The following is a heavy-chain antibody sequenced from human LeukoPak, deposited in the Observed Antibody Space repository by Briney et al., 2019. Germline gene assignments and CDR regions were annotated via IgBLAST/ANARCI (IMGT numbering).Heavy chain of an antibody. CDR3: ARLRTTHDAFDI. D-gene: IGHD1-7*01. J-gene: IGHJ3*02. CDR2: IYYSGGT. CDR1: GGSISSSSSYY. Sequence: SETLSLTCTVSGGSISSSSSYYWDWIRQPPGERLEWIGSIYYSGGTYYNPSLKSRVTISVDTSKNQFSLKLSSVTAADTAVYYCARLRTTHDAFDIWGQGTMVTVSS. V-gene: IGHV4-39*01.